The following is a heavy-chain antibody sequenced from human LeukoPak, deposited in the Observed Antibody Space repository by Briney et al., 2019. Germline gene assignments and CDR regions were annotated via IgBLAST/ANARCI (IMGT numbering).Heavy chain of an antibody. D-gene: IGHD5-18*01. V-gene: IGHV3-23*01. CDR1: GLTFSSYA. Sequence: PGGSLRLSCEASGLTFSSYAMSWVRQAPGKGLEWVSAISGSGGSTYYADSVKGRFTISRDNSKNTLYLQMNSLRAEDTAVYYCAKSQRNVDTGIDYWGRGTLVTVSS. CDR3: AKSQRNVDTGIDY. CDR2: ISGSGGST. J-gene: IGHJ4*02.